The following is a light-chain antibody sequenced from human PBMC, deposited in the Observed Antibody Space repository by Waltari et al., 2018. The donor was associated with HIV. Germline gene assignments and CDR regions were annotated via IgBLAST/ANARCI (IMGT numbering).Light chain of an antibody. J-gene: IGKJ2*01. V-gene: IGKV4-1*01. Sequence: DIVMTQSPDSLAVSLGERATINCQSSQSVLYSSNNKNYLAWYQQKQGQPPKLLIYWASTRESGVPDRFSGSGSGTDFTLTIRSLQAEDVAVYYCHQYYSTPDTFGQGTKLEIK. CDR3: HQYYSTPDT. CDR1: QSVLYSSNNKNY. CDR2: WAS.